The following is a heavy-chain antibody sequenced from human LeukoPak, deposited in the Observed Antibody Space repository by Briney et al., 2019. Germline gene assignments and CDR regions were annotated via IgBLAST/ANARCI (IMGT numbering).Heavy chain of an antibody. J-gene: IGHJ5*02. D-gene: IGHD3-9*01. V-gene: IGHV1-2*02. Sequence: ASVKVSCKASGYTFIGYYMHWVRQAPAHGPEWMGWINPKTGGTKYAQKSHGRLTMTRDTSISTAYMELSRLRSDDTAVYYCARGPALYYDILTGSTYNYFDPWGQGTLVTVSS. CDR2: INPKTGGT. CDR1: GYTFIGYY. CDR3: ARGPALYYDILTGSTYNYFDP.